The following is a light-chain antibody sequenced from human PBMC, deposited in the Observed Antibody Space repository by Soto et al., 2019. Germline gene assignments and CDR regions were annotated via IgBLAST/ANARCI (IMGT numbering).Light chain of an antibody. CDR3: QHFGNSLWT. V-gene: IGKV3-20*01. CDR1: QSVASRN. Sequence: EIVLTQSPGTLSLSPGERATLSCRASQSVASRNLAWYQQQSGQAPRPLIYGASSRAIHTPDRFSGSGSGTDFTLTISGLEPEDFAVYYCQHFGNSLWTFGQGTKVDIK. J-gene: IGKJ1*01. CDR2: GAS.